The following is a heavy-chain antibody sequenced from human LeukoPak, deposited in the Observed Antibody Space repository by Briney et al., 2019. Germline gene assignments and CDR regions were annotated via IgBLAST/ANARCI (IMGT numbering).Heavy chain of an antibody. V-gene: IGHV3-48*02. CDR2: SNTDGTI. CDR1: GFTFSYYS. CDR3: VRDRDYAFDF. Sequence: GGSLRLSCAASGFTFSYYSMNWVRQAPGKGLEWISYSNTDGTISYADSVKGRFTISRDNAENSLYLQMNSLRDEDTTVYFCVRDRDYAFDFWGQGTMVTVSS. J-gene: IGHJ3*01.